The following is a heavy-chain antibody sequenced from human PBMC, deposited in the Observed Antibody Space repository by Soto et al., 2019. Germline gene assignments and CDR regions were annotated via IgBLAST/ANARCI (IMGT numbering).Heavy chain of an antibody. CDR1: GFSLSTSGVG. CDR3: AYLPCSGGSCYWFSYSGMDV. CDR2: IYWDDDK. J-gene: IGHJ6*02. V-gene: IGHV2-5*02. D-gene: IGHD2-15*01. Sequence: QITLKESGPTLVKPTQTLTLTCTFSGFSLSTSGVGVAWIRQPPGKALEWLALIYWDDDKRYRPSLETRLTVTKDTSKNQVVVSMTNMDSVDTATYYCAYLPCSGGSCYWFSYSGMDVWDQGTTVTVSS.